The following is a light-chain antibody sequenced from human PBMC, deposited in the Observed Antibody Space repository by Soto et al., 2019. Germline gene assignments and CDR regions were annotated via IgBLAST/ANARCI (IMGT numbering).Light chain of an antibody. Sequence: DVQMTQSRSSLSAFVGDRVTITCRASQGIAPYLAWFQQKPGKVPKLLIYATSTLQSGVPSRFSGSGSGTDFTLTINSLQPEDVGTYYCQKYNSASLTFGGGTKVEIK. CDR1: QGIAPY. V-gene: IGKV1-27*01. CDR2: ATS. J-gene: IGKJ4*01. CDR3: QKYNSASLT.